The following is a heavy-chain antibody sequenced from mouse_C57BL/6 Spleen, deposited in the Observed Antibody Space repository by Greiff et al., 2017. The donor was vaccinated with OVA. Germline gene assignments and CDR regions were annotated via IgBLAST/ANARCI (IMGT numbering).Heavy chain of an antibody. CDR2: INPNSGST. CDR1: GYTFTSYW. D-gene: IGHD2-3*01. J-gene: IGHJ4*01. CDR3: AKIYDGYSVYAMDY. Sequence: VQLQQPGAELVKPGASVKLSCKASGYTFTSYWMHWVKQRPGQGLEWIGMINPNSGSTNYNEKFKSKATLTVDKSSSTAYMQLSSLTSEDSAVYYCAKIYDGYSVYAMDYWGQGTSVTVSS. V-gene: IGHV1-64*01.